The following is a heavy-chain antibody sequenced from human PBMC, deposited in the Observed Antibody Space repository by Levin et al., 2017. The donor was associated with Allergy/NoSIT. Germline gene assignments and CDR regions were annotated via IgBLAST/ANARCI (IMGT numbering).Heavy chain of an antibody. V-gene: IGHV1-2*02. D-gene: IGHD3-3*02. CDR3: ARELSTTSYGMDV. CDR2: INPNSGGT. J-gene: IGHJ6*02. Sequence: ASVKVSCKASGYTFTGYYLHWVRQAPGQGLEWMGWINPNSGGTNYAQKFQGRVTMTRDTSISTAYMELSRLISDDTAVYYCARELSTTSYGMDVWGQGTTVTVSS. CDR1: GYTFTGYY.